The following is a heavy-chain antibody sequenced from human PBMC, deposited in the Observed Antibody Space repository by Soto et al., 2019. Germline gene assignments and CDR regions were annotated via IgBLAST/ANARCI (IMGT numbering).Heavy chain of an antibody. J-gene: IGHJ4*02. CDR2: IYYSGST. CDR3: ARVDGRITMVRGVISIFDY. Sequence: TSETLSLTCTVSGGSISSYYWSWIRQPPGKGLEWIGYIYYSGSTNYNPSLKSRVTISVDTSKNQFSLKLSSVTAADTAVYYCARVDGRITMVRGVISIFDYWGQGTLVTVSS. D-gene: IGHD3-10*01. V-gene: IGHV4-59*01. CDR1: GGSISSYY.